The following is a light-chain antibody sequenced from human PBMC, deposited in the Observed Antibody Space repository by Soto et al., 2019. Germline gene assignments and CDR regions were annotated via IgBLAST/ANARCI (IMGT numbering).Light chain of an antibody. CDR2: GAS. V-gene: IGKV3-15*01. Sequence: EIVMTQSPATLSVSPGERATLSCRASQSVRSNLAWYQQKPGQAPRLLIYGASTRATGLPARFSGSGSGTEFTFTVSSLQSEDFAVYYCLQYNNWVPTFGQGTKVEIK. CDR3: LQYNNWVPT. CDR1: QSVRSN. J-gene: IGKJ1*01.